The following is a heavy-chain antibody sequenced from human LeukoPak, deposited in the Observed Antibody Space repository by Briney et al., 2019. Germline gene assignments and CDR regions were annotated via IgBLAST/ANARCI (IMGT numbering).Heavy chain of an antibody. J-gene: IGHJ4*02. Sequence: ASVKVSCKASGYTFTSHGISWVRQAPGQGLEWMGWIGAYNGNTNYVQKLQGRVTMTTDTSTSTAYMELRSLRSDDPAVYYCAREFHGLLPAAPRGYYFDYWGQGTLVTVSS. D-gene: IGHD2-2*01. CDR1: GYTFTSHG. V-gene: IGHV1-18*01. CDR3: AREFHGLLPAAPRGYYFDY. CDR2: IGAYNGNT.